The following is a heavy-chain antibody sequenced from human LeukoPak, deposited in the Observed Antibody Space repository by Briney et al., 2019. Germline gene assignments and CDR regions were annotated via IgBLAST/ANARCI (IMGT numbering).Heavy chain of an antibody. CDR1: GFTFSSYW. CDR2: INSDARNT. J-gene: IGHJ3*02. D-gene: IGHD3-3*01. V-gene: IGHV3-74*01. Sequence: GGPLRLSCAASGFTFSSYWMYWVRQAPGKGLVWVSRINSDARNTNYADSVQGRFTISRDNAKNTLYLQMNSLRVEDTAVYYCASGIGVGDSFAIWGQGTMVTVSS. CDR3: ASGIGVGDSFAI.